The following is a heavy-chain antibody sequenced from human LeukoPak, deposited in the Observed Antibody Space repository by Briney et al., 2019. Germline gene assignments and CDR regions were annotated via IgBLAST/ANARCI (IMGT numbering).Heavy chain of an antibody. CDR2: ISSSSSTI. V-gene: IGHV3-48*01. CDR3: AKDLSGAHCVGDCHDAFDI. Sequence: GGSLRLSCAASGFTFSSYSMNWVRQAPGKGLEWVSYISSSSSTIYYADSVKGRFTISRDNAKNSLYLQMNSLRAEDTAVYCCAKDLSGAHCVGDCHDAFDIWGQGTMVTVSS. J-gene: IGHJ3*02. CDR1: GFTFSSYS. D-gene: IGHD2-21*02.